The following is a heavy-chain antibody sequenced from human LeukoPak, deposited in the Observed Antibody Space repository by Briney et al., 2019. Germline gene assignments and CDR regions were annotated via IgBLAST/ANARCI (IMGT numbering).Heavy chain of an antibody. CDR2: IRYDGTNK. D-gene: IGHD6-19*01. CDR1: GFTFSSYG. J-gene: IGHJ4*02. CDR3: AKDLDSSGWYGRLDY. Sequence: GGSLRLSCAASGFTFSSYGIHWVRQAPGKGLEWVTFIRYDGTNKDFADSVKGRFTSSRDYSKSTIYLQMNSLRVEDTAVYYCAKDLDSSGWYGRLDYWGQGTLVTVSS. V-gene: IGHV3-30*02.